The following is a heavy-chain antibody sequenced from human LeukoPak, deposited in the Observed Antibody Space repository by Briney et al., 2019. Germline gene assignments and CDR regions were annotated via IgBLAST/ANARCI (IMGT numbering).Heavy chain of an antibody. CDR2: MWYDGSKD. CDR3: AKDRETYEYTFDY. Sequence: GGSLRLSCAASGFSFSTYGIHWVRQAPGKGLEGVAVMWYDGSKDYYADSVKGRFTISRDTSKNTLYLQINNLRAEDTAVYYCAKDRETYEYTFDYWGQGTLVTVSS. D-gene: IGHD6-6*01. V-gene: IGHV3-33*06. J-gene: IGHJ4*02. CDR1: GFSFSTYG.